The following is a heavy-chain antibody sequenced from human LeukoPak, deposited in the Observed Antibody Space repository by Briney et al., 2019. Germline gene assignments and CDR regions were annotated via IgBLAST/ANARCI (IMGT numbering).Heavy chain of an antibody. CDR2: ISSSSSYI. D-gene: IGHD1-26*01. CDR1: GFSFNNYW. CDR3: ARLPYSWGLDS. Sequence: GGSLRLSCAASGFSFNNYWMNWVRQAPGKGLEWVSSISSSSSYIYYADSVKGRFTISRDNAKNSLYLQMNGLRAEDTAVYYCARLPYSWGLDSWGQGARVTVSS. V-gene: IGHV3-21*01. J-gene: IGHJ4*02.